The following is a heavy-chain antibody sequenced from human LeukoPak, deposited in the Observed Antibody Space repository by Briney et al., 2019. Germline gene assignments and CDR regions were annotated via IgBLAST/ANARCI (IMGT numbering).Heavy chain of an antibody. Sequence: GGSLRLSCAASGFTFSSYSMNWVRQAPGKGLEWVSAISGSGGSTYYADSVKGRFTISRDNSKNTLYLQMNSLRAEDTAVYYCARFSGPSGEWELLSYTDYWGQGTLVTVSS. CDR2: ISGSGGST. D-gene: IGHD1-26*01. V-gene: IGHV3-23*01. CDR1: GFTFSSYS. J-gene: IGHJ4*02. CDR3: ARFSGPSGEWELLSYTDY.